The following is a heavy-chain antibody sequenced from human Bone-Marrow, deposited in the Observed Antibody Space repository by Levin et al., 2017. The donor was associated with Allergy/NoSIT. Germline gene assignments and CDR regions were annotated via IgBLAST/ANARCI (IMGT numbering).Heavy chain of an antibody. Sequence: SCTVSGGSISRSTYYWSWIRQTPGKGLEWIGCIYYLGHTYYNRSLKSRVTISMDTSQNQLSLKLRSVTAADTAVYYCARGGMFYHDSSGYPFDYWGQGTQVTVSS. CDR1: GGSISRSTYY. V-gene: IGHV4-30-4*01. CDR3: ARGGMFYHDSSGYPFDY. CDR2: IYYLGHT. J-gene: IGHJ4*02. D-gene: IGHD3-22*01.